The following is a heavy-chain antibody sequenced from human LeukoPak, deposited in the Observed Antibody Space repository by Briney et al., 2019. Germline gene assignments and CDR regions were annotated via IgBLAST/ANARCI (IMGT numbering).Heavy chain of an antibody. CDR2: ISSTLSTI. D-gene: IGHD2-2*01. V-gene: IGHV3-48*04. CDR1: GFTFSTYT. CDR3: ARDRYCTTTRCSDY. Sequence: GGSLRLSCAASGFTFSTYTMHWVRQVPGKGLEWVSYISSTLSTIYYADSVKGRFTISRDNAKNTLYLEMNSLRAEDTAVYYCARDRYCTTTRCSDYWGQGTLVTVSS. J-gene: IGHJ4*02.